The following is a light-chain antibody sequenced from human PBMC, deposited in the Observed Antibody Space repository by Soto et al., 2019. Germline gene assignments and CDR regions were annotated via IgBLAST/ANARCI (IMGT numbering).Light chain of an antibody. CDR3: QQYNSYSGA. CDR1: QTISSW. V-gene: IGKV1-5*03. CDR2: KAS. Sequence: DIQMTQSPSTLSGSVGDRGTITCRASQTISSWLAWYQQKPGKDPKLLIYKASTLKSGVPSRFSGSGSGTEFTLTISSLQPDDFATYYCQQYNSYSGAFGQGTKVEIK. J-gene: IGKJ1*01.